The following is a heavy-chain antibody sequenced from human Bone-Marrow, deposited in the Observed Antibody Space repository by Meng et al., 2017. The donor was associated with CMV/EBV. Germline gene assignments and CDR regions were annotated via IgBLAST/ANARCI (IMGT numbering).Heavy chain of an antibody. V-gene: IGHV3-21*01. D-gene: IGHD6-13*01. Sequence: GESLKISCAASGFTFSSYSMNWVRQAPGKGLEWVSSISSSSSYIYYADSVKGRFTISRDNAKNSLYLQMNSLRAEDTAVYYCAREGQQLAFDAFAIWGQGPRVTCSS. CDR3: AREGQQLAFDAFAI. J-gene: IGHJ3*02. CDR1: GFTFSSYS. CDR2: ISSSSSYI.